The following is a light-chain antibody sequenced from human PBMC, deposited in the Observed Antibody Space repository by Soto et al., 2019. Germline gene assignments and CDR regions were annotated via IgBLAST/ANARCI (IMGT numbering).Light chain of an antibody. J-gene: IGKJ2*01. CDR1: QNISVW. CDR3: QQYDSSSPT. Sequence: DIQMTQSPSTLSASVGDGVTITCRASQNISVWLARYQQRPGKAPKFLIYDASSLETGVPSRFSGSGSGTEFTLTIRSLQPDDFATYYCQQYDSSSPTFGQGTTLEIK. CDR2: DAS. V-gene: IGKV1-5*01.